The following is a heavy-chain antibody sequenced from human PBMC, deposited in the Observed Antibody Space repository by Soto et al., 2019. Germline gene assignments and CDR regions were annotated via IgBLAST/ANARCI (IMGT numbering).Heavy chain of an antibody. CDR2: MNPYNGNT. CDR1: GYTFTNYD. CDR3: AGGPGDLVYLDY. J-gene: IGHJ4*02. V-gene: IGHV1-8*01. Sequence: QVQLVQSGAEVKKPGASVKVSCRASGYTFTNYDIIWVRQAPGQGLECMGWMNPYNGNTGYAQNFQGRVTMTRNTSINTAYMELSRLKSEDTAVYYCAGGPGDLVYLDYWGQGALVTVSS. D-gene: IGHD3-10*01.